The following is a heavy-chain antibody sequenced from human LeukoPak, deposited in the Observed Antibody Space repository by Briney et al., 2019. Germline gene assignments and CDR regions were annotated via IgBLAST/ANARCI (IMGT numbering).Heavy chain of an antibody. J-gene: IGHJ3*01. D-gene: IGHD3-22*01. Sequence: SVEGRFTMSRDNAKNSLYLQMNSLRAGDTAVYYCARDPSLYYYESSGHHNGAFDLWGQGTMVTVSS. CDR3: ARDPSLYYYESSGHHNGAFDL. V-gene: IGHV3-11*06.